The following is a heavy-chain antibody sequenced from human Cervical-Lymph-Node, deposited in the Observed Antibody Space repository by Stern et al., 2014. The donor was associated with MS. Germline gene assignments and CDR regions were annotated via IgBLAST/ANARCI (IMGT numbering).Heavy chain of an antibody. CDR3: ARSEHISVWRSGSYFFYY. Sequence: EVQLLESGAEVKKPGESLKISCKGSGYSFTSYWIGWVRQMPGKGLEWMGIIYPGDSDTRYSPSFQGQVTISADKSISTAYLQWSSLKASDTAMYYCARSEHISVWRSGSYFFYYWGQGTLVTVSS. CDR1: GYSFTSYW. CDR2: IYPGDSDT. V-gene: IGHV5-51*03. J-gene: IGHJ4*02. D-gene: IGHD1-26*01.